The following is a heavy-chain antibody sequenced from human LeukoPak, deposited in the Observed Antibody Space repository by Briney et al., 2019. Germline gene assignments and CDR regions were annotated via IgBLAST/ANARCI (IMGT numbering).Heavy chain of an antibody. CDR1: GGSISSGGYY. D-gene: IGHD5-18*01. CDR3: ARDGRQRGYSYGYLGYYYGMDV. CDR2: IYYSGST. Sequence: PSQTLSLTCTVSGGSISSGGYYWSWIRQHPGKGLEWIGYIYYSGSTYYNPSLKSRVTISVDTSKNQFSLKLSSVTAAGTAVYYCARDGRQRGYSYGYLGYYYGMDVWGQGTTVTVSS. V-gene: IGHV4-31*03. J-gene: IGHJ6*02.